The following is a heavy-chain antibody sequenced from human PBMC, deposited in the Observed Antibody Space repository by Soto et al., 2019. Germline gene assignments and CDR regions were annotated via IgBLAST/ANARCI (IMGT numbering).Heavy chain of an antibody. CDR1: GGSISSGGYY. CDR3: ARVFSDSRRFFDP. D-gene: IGHD3-16*01. J-gene: IGHJ5*02. Sequence: QVQLQESGPGLVKPSQTLSLTCTVSGGSISSGGYYWSWIRQHPGKGLEWIGYIYYSGRTNYNPSLPRRVTISVDTSKNQFSLNLNSVTAADTAVYYCARVFSDSRRFFDPWGQGTLVTVSS. CDR2: IYYSGRT. V-gene: IGHV4-31*03.